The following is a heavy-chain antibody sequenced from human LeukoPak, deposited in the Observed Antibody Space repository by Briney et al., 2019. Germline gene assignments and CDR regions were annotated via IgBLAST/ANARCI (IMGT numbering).Heavy chain of an antibody. Sequence: SQTLSLTCTVSGGSISSGGYYWSWIRQHPGKGLEWIGYIYYSGSTYYNPSLKSRVTISVDTSKNQFSLKLSSVTAADTAVYYCARVYCSSTSCYTMGWFDRWGQGTLVTVSS. CDR3: ARVYCSSTSCYTMGWFDR. J-gene: IGHJ5*02. CDR1: GGSISSGGYY. CDR2: IYYSGST. D-gene: IGHD2-2*02. V-gene: IGHV4-31*03.